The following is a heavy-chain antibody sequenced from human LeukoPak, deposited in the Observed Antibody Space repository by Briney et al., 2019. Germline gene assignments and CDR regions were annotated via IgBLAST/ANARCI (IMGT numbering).Heavy chain of an antibody. V-gene: IGHV3-9*01. J-gene: IGHJ6*02. CDR3: ARDGGSGAHAGMDV. Sequence: RPGGSLRLSCAASGFTFDDYAMHWVRQAPGKGLEWVSGISWNSGSIGYADSVKGRFTISRDNAKNSLYLQMNSLRAEDTALYYCARDGGSGAHAGMDVWGQGTTVTVSS. D-gene: IGHD2-15*01. CDR1: GFTFDDYA. CDR2: ISWNSGSI.